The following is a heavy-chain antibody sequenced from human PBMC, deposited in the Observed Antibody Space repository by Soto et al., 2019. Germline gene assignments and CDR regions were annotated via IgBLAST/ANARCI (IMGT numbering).Heavy chain of an antibody. CDR3: ARPSGIAARMHAFDI. V-gene: IGHV1-69*13. CDR1: GGTFSSYA. Sequence: GASVKVSCKASGGTFSSYAISWVRQAPGQGLGWMGGIIPIFGTANYAQKFQGRVTITADESTSTAYMELSSLRSEDTAVYYCARPSGIAARMHAFDIWGQGTMVTVSS. CDR2: IIPIFGTA. J-gene: IGHJ3*02. D-gene: IGHD6-6*01.